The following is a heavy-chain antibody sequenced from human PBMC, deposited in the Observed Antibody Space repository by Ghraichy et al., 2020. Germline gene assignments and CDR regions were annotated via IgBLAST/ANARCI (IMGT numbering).Heavy chain of an antibody. J-gene: IGHJ3*02. CDR3: TALREVRGYSGYSDAFDI. V-gene: IGHV3-15*01. CDR1: GFTFSNAW. D-gene: IGHD5-12*01. CDR2: IKSKTDGGTT. Sequence: GGSLRLSCAASGFTFSNAWMSWVRQAPGKGLEWVGRIKSKTDGGTTDYAAPVKGRFTISRDDSKNTLYLQMNSLKTEDTAVYYCTALREVRGYSGYSDAFDIWGQGTMVTVSS.